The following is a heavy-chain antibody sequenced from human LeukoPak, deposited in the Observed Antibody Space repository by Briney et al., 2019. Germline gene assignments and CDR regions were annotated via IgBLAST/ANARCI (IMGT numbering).Heavy chain of an antibody. Sequence: GESLRLSCAASGFTYTTSWMSWVRQAPGKGLEGVADINQDGSAKYYVDSVRGRFTISRDNARNSLYLQMSNLRAEDTAVYRIARVSRGGSGAVWGQGTLVSVCS. CDR3: ARVSRGGSGAV. CDR2: INQDGSAK. CDR1: GFTYTTSW. J-gene: IGHJ4*02. V-gene: IGHV3-7*01. D-gene: IGHD3-16*01.